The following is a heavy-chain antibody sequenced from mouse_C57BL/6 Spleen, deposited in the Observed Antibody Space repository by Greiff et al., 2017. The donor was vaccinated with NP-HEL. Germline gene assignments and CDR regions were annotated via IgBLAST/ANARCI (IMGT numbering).Heavy chain of an antibody. CDR2: IRNKANGYTT. Sequence: EVKVVESGGGLVQPGASLRLSCAASGFTFTDYYMSWVRQPPGQAPEWLALIRNKANGYTTEYTASVKGRFTISRDNSQNILYLQMNTLRAEDSATYYCVRGGLGRFAYWGQGTLVTVSA. J-gene: IGHJ3*01. D-gene: IGHD4-1*01. CDR1: GFTFTDYY. CDR3: VRGGLGRFAY. V-gene: IGHV7-4*01.